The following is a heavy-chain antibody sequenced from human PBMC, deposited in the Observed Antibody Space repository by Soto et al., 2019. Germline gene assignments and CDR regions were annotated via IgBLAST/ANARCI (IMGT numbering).Heavy chain of an antibody. CDR3: AGGYCSSTSCLPFYYYYYMDV. J-gene: IGHJ6*03. V-gene: IGHV4-31*03. Sequence: ASETLSLTCTVSGGSISSGGYYWSWIRQHPGKGLEWIGYIYYSGSTYYNPSLKSRVTISVDTSKNQFSLKLSSVTAADTAVYYCAGGYCSSTSCLPFYYYYYMDVWGKGTTVTVSS. CDR1: GGSISSGGYY. D-gene: IGHD2-2*01. CDR2: IYYSGST.